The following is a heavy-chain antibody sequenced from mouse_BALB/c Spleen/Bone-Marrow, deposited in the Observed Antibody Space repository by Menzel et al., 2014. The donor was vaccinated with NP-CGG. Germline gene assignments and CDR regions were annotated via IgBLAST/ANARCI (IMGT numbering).Heavy chain of an antibody. D-gene: IGHD4-1*01. J-gene: IGHJ1*01. CDR3: ARRWDWYFDV. V-gene: IGHV4-1*02. CDR1: GFDFSRYW. CDR2: INPDSSTI. Sequence: EVKLMESGGGLVQPGGSLKLSCAASGFDFSRYWMSWVRQAPGKGLEWIGEINPDSSTINYTPSLKDKFIISRDNAKNTLFLQMSKVRSEDTALYYCARRWDWYFDVWGAGTTVTVSS.